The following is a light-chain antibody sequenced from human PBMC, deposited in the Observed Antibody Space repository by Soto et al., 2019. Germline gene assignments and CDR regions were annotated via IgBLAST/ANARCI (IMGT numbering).Light chain of an antibody. CDR1: QSIGRW. CDR3: QQYYSDWT. CDR2: DAS. V-gene: IGKV1-5*01. J-gene: IGKJ1*01. Sequence: DIQMTQSPSTLSASVGDTVTVTCRASQSIGRWLAWYQQKPGKAPKLLIFDASTLENGVPARFSGSRSGPGFSLTISSLQPDDFASYYCQQYYSDWTFGQGTKVEI.